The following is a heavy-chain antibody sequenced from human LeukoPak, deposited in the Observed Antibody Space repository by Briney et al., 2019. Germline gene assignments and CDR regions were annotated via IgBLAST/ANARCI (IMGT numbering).Heavy chain of an antibody. CDR2: MHHSGKA. CDR1: GGSMIDHY. D-gene: IGHD4-17*01. J-gene: IGHJ4*02. Sequence: SETLSLICTVSGGSMIDHYWSWVRQAPGKGLEWVGYMHHSGKANSNPSLKSRVTISVDTSKNQFSLKLSSVTAADTAVYYCARGIHRDYGDYRNDYWGQGTLVTVSS. CDR3: ARGIHRDYGDYRNDY. V-gene: IGHV4-59*11.